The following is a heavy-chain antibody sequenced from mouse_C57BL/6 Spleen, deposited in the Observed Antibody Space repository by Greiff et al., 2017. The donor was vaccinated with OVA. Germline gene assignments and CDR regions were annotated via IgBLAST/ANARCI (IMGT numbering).Heavy chain of an antibody. CDR2: ISSGGSYT. Sequence: EVQLVESGGDLVKPGGSLKLSCAASGFTFSSYGMSWVRQTPDKRLEWVATISSGGSYTYYPDSVKGRFTISRDNAKNTLYLQMSSLKSEDTAMYYCARPVQALYFDYWGQGTTLTVSS. CDR3: ARPVQALYFDY. D-gene: IGHD3-2*02. J-gene: IGHJ2*01. CDR1: GFTFSSYG. V-gene: IGHV5-6*01.